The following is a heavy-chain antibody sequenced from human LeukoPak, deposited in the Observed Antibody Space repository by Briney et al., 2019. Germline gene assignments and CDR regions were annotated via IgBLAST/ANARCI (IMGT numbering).Heavy chain of an antibody. CDR1: GDTVSSNSAA. CDR2: TYYGSKWYN. Sequence: SQTHSLTCAISGDTVSSNSAAWNWIRQSPSRGLEWLGRTYYGSKWYNDYAVSVESRITINPDTSKNQFSLQLSSVTPEDTAMYYCARQMGSFDYWGQGTLVTVSS. CDR3: ARQMGSFDY. J-gene: IGHJ4*02. V-gene: IGHV6-1*01. D-gene: IGHD5-24*01.